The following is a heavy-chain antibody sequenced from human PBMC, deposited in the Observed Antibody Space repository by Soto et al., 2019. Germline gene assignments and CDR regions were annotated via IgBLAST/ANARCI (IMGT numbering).Heavy chain of an antibody. CDR1: GYSFNDYW. J-gene: IGHJ4*02. CDR3: ARRTLITLVRGVNFFDF. Sequence: CQDSGYSFNDYWIGWVRQMPWKGLEWMGIIYPGDSDTRYSPSFQGQVTFSADTSINTAYLQWRSLKASDTAIYYCARRTLITLVRGVNFFDFWGPGTLVTVSS. D-gene: IGHD3-10*01. CDR2: IYPGDSDT. V-gene: IGHV5-51*01.